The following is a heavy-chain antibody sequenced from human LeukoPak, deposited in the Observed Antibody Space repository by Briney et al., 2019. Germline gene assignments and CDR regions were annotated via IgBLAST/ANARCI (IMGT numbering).Heavy chain of an antibody. CDR1: GFTFSSYA. CDR2: ISGSGDNT. J-gene: IGHJ4*02. V-gene: IGHV3-23*01. D-gene: IGHD6-19*01. Sequence: GGSLRLSCAASGFTFSSYAMSWVRQAPGKGLEWVSGISGSGDNTYYADSVKGRFTISRDNSKNTLYVQMNSLRAEDTAVYYCAKQGATAVAAGGDFDYWGQGTLVTVSS. CDR3: AKQGATAVAAGGDFDY.